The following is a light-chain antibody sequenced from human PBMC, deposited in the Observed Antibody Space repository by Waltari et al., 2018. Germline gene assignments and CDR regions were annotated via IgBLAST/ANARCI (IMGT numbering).Light chain of an antibody. CDR1: EDINTW. CDR3: QHYKNFPLT. V-gene: IGKV1-5*01. J-gene: IGKJ4*01. CDR2: DAA. Sequence: DVQMTQSPSTLSASVGDRVTITCRASEDINTWLAGYQQKPGKAPKLLISDAASLQSGVPSRFSGSGSGTDFTLTITSMQPDDFATYYCQHYKNFPLTFGGGTNVEV.